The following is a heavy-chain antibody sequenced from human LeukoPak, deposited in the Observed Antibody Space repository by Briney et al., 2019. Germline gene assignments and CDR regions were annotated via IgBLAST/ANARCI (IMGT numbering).Heavy chain of an antibody. Sequence: GSLRLSCAASGFTFSSYGMSWVRQAPGKGLEWIGTFYHGGSTYYNPSLKSRVTISVDTSKNQFSLNLTSVTAADTAVYYCARQTGSGLFILPGGQGTLVTVSS. V-gene: IGHV4-38-2*01. CDR3: ARQTGSGLFILP. CDR1: GFTFSSYG. J-gene: IGHJ4*02. D-gene: IGHD3/OR15-3a*01. CDR2: FYHGGST.